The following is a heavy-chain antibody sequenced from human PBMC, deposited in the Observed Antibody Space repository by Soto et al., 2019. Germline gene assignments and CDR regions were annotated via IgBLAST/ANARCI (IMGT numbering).Heavy chain of an antibody. CDR3: ARGRLLISD. Sequence: DVQLVESGGGLVQRGGSLRLACAASGFTVISDYMTWVRQAPGKGPEWVSVIYSGVNTSYADSVKGRFTISRDNAKNTLYLQMNSLRAEDTAVYYCARGRLLISDWGQGAQVIV. CDR1: GFTVISDY. CDR2: IYSGVNT. J-gene: IGHJ4*02. D-gene: IGHD1-26*01. V-gene: IGHV3-66*01.